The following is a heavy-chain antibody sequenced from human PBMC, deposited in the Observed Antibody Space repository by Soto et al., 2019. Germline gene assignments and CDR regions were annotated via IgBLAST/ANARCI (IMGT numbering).Heavy chain of an antibody. J-gene: IGHJ4*02. CDR3: ARGNETAVAGLFDY. CDR1: GGTFSSYT. V-gene: IGHV1-69*02. D-gene: IGHD6-19*01. Sequence: QVQLVQSGAEVKKPGSSVKVSCKASGGTFSSYTISWVRQAPGQGLEWMGRIIPILGIANYAQKFQGRVTITADKSTSTADMELSSLRSEDTAVYYCARGNETAVAGLFDYWGQGTLVTVTS. CDR2: IIPILGIA.